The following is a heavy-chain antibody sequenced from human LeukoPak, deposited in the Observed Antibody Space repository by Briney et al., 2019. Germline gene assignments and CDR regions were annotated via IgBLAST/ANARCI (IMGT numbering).Heavy chain of an antibody. CDR3: ARDQDRNYYDSSGYLAPIDY. CDR1: GGSISSYY. Sequence: SETLSLTCTVSGGSISSYYWSWIRQPPGKGLEWIGSIYYSGSTYYNPSLKSRVTISVDTSKNQFSLKLSSVTAADTAVYYCARDQDRNYYDSSGYLAPIDYWGQGTLVTVSS. CDR2: IYYSGST. D-gene: IGHD3-22*01. J-gene: IGHJ4*02. V-gene: IGHV4-39*07.